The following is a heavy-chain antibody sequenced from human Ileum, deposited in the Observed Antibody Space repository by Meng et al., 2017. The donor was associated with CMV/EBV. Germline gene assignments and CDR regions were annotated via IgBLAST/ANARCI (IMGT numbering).Heavy chain of an antibody. Sequence: EVQVGESGGGLVQPGGSLRLSCADSGIIFGDYWLHWVRQAPGKGLVWVSRINGDGSSTTYADSVKGRFTISRDNAKSTVYLQMNSLRVEDTAVYYCVRDFGGVGSTNAFDYWGQGILVTVSS. D-gene: IGHD1-26*01. CDR1: GIIFGDYW. V-gene: IGHV3-74*03. J-gene: IGHJ4*02. CDR3: VRDFGGVGSTNAFDY. CDR2: INGDGSST.